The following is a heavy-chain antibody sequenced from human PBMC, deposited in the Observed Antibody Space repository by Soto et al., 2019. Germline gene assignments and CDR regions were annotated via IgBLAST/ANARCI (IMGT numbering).Heavy chain of an antibody. CDR1: GGSISSGGYY. Sequence: SETLSLTCTVSGGSISSGGYYWSWIRQHPGKGLEWIGYIYYSGSTYYNPSLKSRVTISVDTSKNQFSLKLSSVTAADTAVYYCARVEGSSWSRVADYWGQGTLVTVSS. CDR2: IYYSGST. V-gene: IGHV4-31*03. J-gene: IGHJ4*02. D-gene: IGHD6-13*01. CDR3: ARVEGSSWSRVADY.